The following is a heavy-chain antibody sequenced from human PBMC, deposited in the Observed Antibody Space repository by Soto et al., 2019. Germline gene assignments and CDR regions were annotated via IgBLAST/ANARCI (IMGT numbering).Heavy chain of an antibody. J-gene: IGHJ6*02. V-gene: IGHV4-4*02. CDR3: ARDYGEVVSTDGPSAYYYGMDV. CDR1: GTSISSTFW. D-gene: IGHD3-16*01. Sequence: SETLSLTCAVSGTSISSTFWWTWVRQPPGKGLEWIGEIYYSGTTNYNPSLKNRVTISVDTSKNQFSLKLSSVTAADTAVYYCARDYGEVVSTDGPSAYYYGMDVWGQGTTVTVSS. CDR2: IYYSGTT.